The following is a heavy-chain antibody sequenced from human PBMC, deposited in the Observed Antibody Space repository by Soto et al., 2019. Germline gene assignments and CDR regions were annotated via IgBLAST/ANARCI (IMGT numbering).Heavy chain of an antibody. Sequence: QVQLVQSGDEVEKPGSSVEVSYKDSGGTFSTYSMFWVRQAPGQGLEWMGRIIPMLGIRNYAQRFQDRVTITADKSTATAHMELSSLRSEDTALYYCTIGSWSGEVFDIWGQGTMVTVSS. D-gene: IGHD2-21*01. J-gene: IGHJ3*02. V-gene: IGHV1-69*02. CDR1: GGTFSTYS. CDR3: TIGSWSGEVFDI. CDR2: IIPMLGIR.